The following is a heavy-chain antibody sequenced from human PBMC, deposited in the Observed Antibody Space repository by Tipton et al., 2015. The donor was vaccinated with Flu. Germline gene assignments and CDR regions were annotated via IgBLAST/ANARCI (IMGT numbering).Heavy chain of an antibody. D-gene: IGHD1-1*01. CDR3: ARDKGGGTYTFDV. CDR1: GYTFTSYN. J-gene: IGHJ3*01. CDR2: IYPAGGGI. V-gene: IGHV1-46*01. Sequence: QVQLVQSGAEVKKPGASVKVSCKASGYTFTSYNMHWVRQAPGQGLEWMGIIYPAGGGISYAQKFQGRVIMTRDKSTGTVHMELSSLRSDDTAMYYCARDKGGGTYTFDVWGQGTMVIVSS.